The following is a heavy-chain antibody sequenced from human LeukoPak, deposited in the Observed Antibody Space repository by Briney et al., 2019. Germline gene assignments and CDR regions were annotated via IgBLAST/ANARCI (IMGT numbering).Heavy chain of an antibody. CDR3: TRFLSGYFH. CDR1: GFTFSGSA. D-gene: IGHD3-3*01. Sequence: PGGSLRLSCAASGFTFSGSAMHWVRQASGKGLEWVGRIRSKANSYATAYAASVKGRFTISRDDSKNTAYLQMNSLKTGDTAVYYCTRFLSGYFHWGQGTLVTVSS. V-gene: IGHV3-73*01. CDR2: IRSKANSYAT. J-gene: IGHJ4*02.